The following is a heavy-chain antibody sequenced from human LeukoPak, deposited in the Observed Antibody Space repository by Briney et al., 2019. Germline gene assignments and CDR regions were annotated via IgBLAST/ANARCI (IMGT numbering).Heavy chain of an antibody. D-gene: IGHD3-3*01. CDR3: ARTTYYDFWSGYYKGGYYYYMDV. V-gene: IGHV1-8*01. CDR1: GYTFTSYD. CDR2: MNPNSGNT. J-gene: IGHJ6*03. Sequence: ASVKVSCKASGYTFTSYDINWVRQATGQGLEWMGWMNPNSGNTGYAQKFQGRVTMTRNTSISTAYMELSSLRSEDTAVYYCARTTYYDFWSGYYKGGYYYYMDVWGKGTTVTVSS.